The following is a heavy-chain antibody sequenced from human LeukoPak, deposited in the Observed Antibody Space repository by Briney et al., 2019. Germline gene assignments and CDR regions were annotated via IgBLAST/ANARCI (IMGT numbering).Heavy chain of an antibody. J-gene: IGHJ4*02. D-gene: IGHD3-16*01. Sequence: PSETLSPTCAVSGGSISSSNWWTWVRQPPGKGLEWVGEIYHSGSTNYNPSLKSRVTISLDKSKNQFSLKLSSVTAADTAVYYCARKGGDPLGIFDSWGQGTLVTVSS. V-gene: IGHV4-4*02. CDR2: IYHSGST. CDR1: GGSISSSNW. CDR3: ARKGGDPLGIFDS.